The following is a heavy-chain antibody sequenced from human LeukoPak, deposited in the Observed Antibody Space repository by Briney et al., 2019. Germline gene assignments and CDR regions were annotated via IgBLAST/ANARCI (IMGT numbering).Heavy chain of an antibody. J-gene: IGHJ4*02. Sequence: GSLRLSCAASGFTFSSYSMNWVRQAPGKGLEWIGSIYYSGSTYYNPSLKSRVTISVDTSKNQFSLKLSSVTAADTAVYYCARPYYYDSSGYLFDYWGQGTLVTVSS. CDR2: IYYSGST. V-gene: IGHV4-39*01. CDR3: ARPYYYDSSGYLFDY. CDR1: GFTFSSYSMN. D-gene: IGHD3-22*01.